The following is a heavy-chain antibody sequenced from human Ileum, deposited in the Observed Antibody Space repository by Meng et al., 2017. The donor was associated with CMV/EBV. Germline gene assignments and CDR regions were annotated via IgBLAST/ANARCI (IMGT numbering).Heavy chain of an antibody. CDR2: INPTGGST. CDR1: GYTHTTYH. V-gene: IGHV1-46*01. J-gene: IGHJ4*02. CDR3: ARVLVAGRAEYHY. Sequence: KASGYTHTTYHMHWLRQAPGQGLEWMGIINPTGGSTSYEKKFQGRVTMTRDTSTNTVYLELSSLRSDDTAVYYCARVLVAGRAEYHYWGQGTLVTVSS. D-gene: IGHD6-19*01.